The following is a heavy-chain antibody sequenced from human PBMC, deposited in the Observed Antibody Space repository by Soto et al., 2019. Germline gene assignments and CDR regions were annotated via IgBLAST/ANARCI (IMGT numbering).Heavy chain of an antibody. D-gene: IGHD3-3*01. V-gene: IGHV3-66*01. CDR1: GFTVSSNY. CDR3: ARSWLDDFSFWFDP. Sequence: EVQLVESGGGLVQPGGSLRLSCAASGFTVSSNYMSWVRQAPGKGLEWVSVIYSGGSTYYADSVKGRFTIPRDNPKNTLYRQMNSLRTEDTAVYYCARSWLDDFSFWFDPWGQGTLVTVSS. CDR2: IYSGGST. J-gene: IGHJ5*02.